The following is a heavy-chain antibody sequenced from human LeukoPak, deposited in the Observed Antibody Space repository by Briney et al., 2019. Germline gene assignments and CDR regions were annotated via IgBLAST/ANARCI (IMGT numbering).Heavy chain of an antibody. V-gene: IGHV3-48*03. Sequence: GGSLRLSCAASGFTFSSYEMNWVRQAPGKGLECVSYISSSGSTIYYADSVKGRFTICRDNEKNSLYLQMNSLRAEDTAVYYCARDKVALYYWGQGTPVTVSS. CDR3: ARDKVALYY. CDR2: ISSSGSTI. CDR1: GFTFSSYE. D-gene: IGHD2-8*01. J-gene: IGHJ4*02.